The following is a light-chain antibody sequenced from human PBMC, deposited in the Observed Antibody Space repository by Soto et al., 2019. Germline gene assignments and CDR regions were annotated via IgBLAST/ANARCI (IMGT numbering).Light chain of an antibody. CDR2: DTS. J-gene: IGKJ5*01. Sequence: EIVLTQSPATLSLSPGERATLSCRTSQTIRGLLNWYQQRPGQAPRLLIYDTSNRATDIPARFSGSGSGTDFILTINSLDPEDFGVYFCQQRHNWPITFGQGTRLDIK. CDR3: QQRHNWPIT. V-gene: IGKV3-11*01. CDR1: QTIRGL.